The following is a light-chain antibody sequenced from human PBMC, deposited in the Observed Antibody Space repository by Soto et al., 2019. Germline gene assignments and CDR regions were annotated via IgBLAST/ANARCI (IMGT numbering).Light chain of an antibody. CDR3: AAWDDSLNGPV. V-gene: IGLV1-44*01. CDR2: SNN. J-gene: IGLJ2*01. Sequence: QAVVTKPPSASGTPGQRVTISCSLSSSNIGSKTVNWYQQLPGTAPKLLIYSNNQRPSGVPDRFSGSKSGTSASLAISGLQSEDEADYYCAAWDDSLNGPVFGGWTKLTVL. CDR1: SSNIGSKT.